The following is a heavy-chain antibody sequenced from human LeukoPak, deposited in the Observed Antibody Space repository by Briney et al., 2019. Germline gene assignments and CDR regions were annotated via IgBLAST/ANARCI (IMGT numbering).Heavy chain of an antibody. J-gene: IGHJ6*02. Sequence: GACVNLSYKAWGDTFNSCALRWVRQAPGQGLEWVGGNIPICGRANYAQKFQGRVTITADESTSTAYMELSSLRSEDTAVYYCARDRVGCSGGSCYRRGIYYGMDVWGQGTTVTVSS. V-gene: IGHV1-69*01. D-gene: IGHD2-15*01. CDR2: NIPICGRA. CDR3: ARDRVGCSGGSCYRRGIYYGMDV. CDR1: GDTFNSCA.